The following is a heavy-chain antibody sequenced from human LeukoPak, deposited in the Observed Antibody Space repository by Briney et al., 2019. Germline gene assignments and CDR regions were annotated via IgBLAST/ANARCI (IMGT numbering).Heavy chain of an antibody. CDR2: ISAYNGNT. V-gene: IGHV1-18*01. CDR3: ARSYRAGTLDY. Sequence: GASVKVSCKASGYTFTSYGISWVRQAPGQGLEWMGWISAYNGNTNYAQKLQGRVTMTTDTSTNTAYMEVRSLTSDDTAVYYCARSYRAGTLDYWGQGTLVTVSS. J-gene: IGHJ4*02. CDR1: GYTFTSYG. D-gene: IGHD6-19*01.